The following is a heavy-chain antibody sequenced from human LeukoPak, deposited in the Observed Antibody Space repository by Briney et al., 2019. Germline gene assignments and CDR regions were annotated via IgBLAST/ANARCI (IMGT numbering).Heavy chain of an antibody. CDR2: IFHSGST. Sequence: SETLSLTCTVSGGSISSYYWSWIRQPPGKGLEWIGYIFHSGSTNYNPSLKSRVTISLDTSKNLFSLKLSSVTAADTAVYYCARDSHRYSGYEGYYMDVWGKGTTVTVSS. CDR3: ARDSHRYSGYEGYYMDV. J-gene: IGHJ6*03. D-gene: IGHD5-12*01. CDR1: GGSISSYY. V-gene: IGHV4-59*01.